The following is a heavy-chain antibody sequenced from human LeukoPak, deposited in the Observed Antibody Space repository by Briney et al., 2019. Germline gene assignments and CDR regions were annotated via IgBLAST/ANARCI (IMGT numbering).Heavy chain of an antibody. CDR1: GFTFSSYA. V-gene: IGHV3-23*01. Sequence: GGSLRLSCAASGFTFSSYAMSWVRQAPGKGLEWVSAISGSGGSTYYADSVTGRFTISRDNSKNTLYLQMNSLRAEDTAVYYCARDRAAARWSTSYYYGRDVWGQGTTVTVSS. CDR3: ARDRAAARWSTSYYYGRDV. CDR2: ISGSGGST. J-gene: IGHJ6*02. D-gene: IGHD6-13*01.